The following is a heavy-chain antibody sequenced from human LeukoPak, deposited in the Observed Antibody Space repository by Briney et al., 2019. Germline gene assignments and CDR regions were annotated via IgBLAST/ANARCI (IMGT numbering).Heavy chain of an antibody. D-gene: IGHD3-10*01. V-gene: IGHV1-2*02. CDR3: ARDGLWFGESRYGMDV. CDR2: INPNSGGT. J-gene: IGHJ6*02. CDR1: GYTFTGYY. Sequence: ASVTVSCKSSGYTFTGYYMHWVRQAPAQGLEWMGWINPNSGGTNYAQNFHGRVTMTRDTSISTAYMELSRLRSDDTAVYYCARDGLWFGESRYGMDVWGQGTTVTASS.